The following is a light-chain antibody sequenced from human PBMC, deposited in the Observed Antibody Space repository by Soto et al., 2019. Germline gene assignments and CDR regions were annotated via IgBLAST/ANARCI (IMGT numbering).Light chain of an antibody. CDR2: AAY. V-gene: IGKV1-39*01. CDR3: QQRYSPPPT. J-gene: IGKJ4*01. CDR1: QSVSIW. Sequence: IQMTHSPSTLSASEGDRVTISCRASQSVSIWLAWYQQKQGKAPKLMVFAAYSLQSGVPSRFSGIVSGTDGTITISSLQQEDGATYDCQQRYSPPPTFGGGTKVDIK.